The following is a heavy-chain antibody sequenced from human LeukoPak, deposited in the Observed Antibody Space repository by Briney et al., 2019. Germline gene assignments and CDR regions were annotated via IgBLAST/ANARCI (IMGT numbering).Heavy chain of an antibody. CDR2: ISGSGAST. CDR1: GFTFSNYA. V-gene: IGHV3-23*01. J-gene: IGHJ6*02. D-gene: IGHD3-16*01. CDR3: AKGLWGAYYYGMDV. Sequence: GGSLRLSCAASGFTFSNYAMSWVRQAPGKGLEWVSVISGSGASTYYADSVKGRFTISRDNSKNTLYLQVDSLRAEDTAVYYCAKGLWGAYYYGMDVWGQGTTVTVSS.